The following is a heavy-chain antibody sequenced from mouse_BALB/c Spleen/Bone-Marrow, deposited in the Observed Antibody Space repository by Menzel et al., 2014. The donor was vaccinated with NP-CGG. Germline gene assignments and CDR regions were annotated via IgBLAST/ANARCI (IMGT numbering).Heavy chain of an antibody. Sequence: VQLQQSGTILARPGVSVKMSCKASGYTFTSYWMHWVKPRPGQGLEWIGAIYPGNTDTNYNQKFKGKAKLTAVTSTSTAYMELSSLTNADSAVYYCTSRGITTGDFDYWGQGTTLTVSS. V-gene: IGHV1-5*01. CDR1: GYTFTSYW. D-gene: IGHD2-4*01. CDR3: TSRGITTGDFDY. J-gene: IGHJ2*01. CDR2: IYPGNTDT.